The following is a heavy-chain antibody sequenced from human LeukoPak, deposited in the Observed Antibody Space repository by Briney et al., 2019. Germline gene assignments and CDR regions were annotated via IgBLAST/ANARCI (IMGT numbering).Heavy chain of an antibody. V-gene: IGHV1-69*13. CDR1: GGTFSSYA. CDR3: AREVQGTFDY. Sequence: ASVKVSCKASGGTFSSYAISWVRQAPGQGLEWMGGIIPIFGTANYAQKFQGRVTITADESTSTAYMELARLRSDDTAMYFCAREVQGTFDYWGQGTLVTVSS. D-gene: IGHD1-1*01. CDR2: IIPIFGTA. J-gene: IGHJ4*02.